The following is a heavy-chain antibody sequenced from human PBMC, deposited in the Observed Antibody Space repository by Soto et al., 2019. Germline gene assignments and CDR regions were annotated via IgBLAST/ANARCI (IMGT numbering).Heavy chain of an antibody. CDR2: VFYTGRA. J-gene: IGHJ6*02. Sequence: QSLTCTVSGGSLGSYYGSWIRQPPGKGLEWIGYVFYTGRANYNASLKSRVSISLDTSNYQFSLKLSSVTAADTAVYYCARDCDARLTTNPYYYNGMDVWGPGTTVTVYS. CDR1: GGSLGSYY. CDR3: ARDCDARLTTNPYYYNGMDV. V-gene: IGHV4-59*01. D-gene: IGHD4-4*01.